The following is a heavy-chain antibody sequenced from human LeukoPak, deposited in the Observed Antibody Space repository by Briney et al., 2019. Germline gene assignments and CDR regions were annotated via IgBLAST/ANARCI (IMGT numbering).Heavy chain of an antibody. CDR2: IYYSGST. D-gene: IGHD3-10*01. J-gene: IGHJ6*03. Sequence: SETLSLTCTVSGGSISSYYWSWIRQPPGKGLEWIGYIYYSGSTNYNPSLKSRVTISVDTSKNQFSLKLSSVTAADTAVYYCARETYFYGSGLHMDVWGKGTTVTVSS. CDR3: ARETYFYGSGLHMDV. CDR1: GGSISSYY. V-gene: IGHV4-59*12.